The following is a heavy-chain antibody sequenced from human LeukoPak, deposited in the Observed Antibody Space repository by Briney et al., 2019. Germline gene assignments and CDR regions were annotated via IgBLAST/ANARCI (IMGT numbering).Heavy chain of an antibody. D-gene: IGHD5-18*01. CDR3: ARLVDTTMADY. CDR1: GYSFTSYW. J-gene: IGHJ4*02. CDR2: IYPDDSDT. V-gene: IGHV5-51*01. Sequence: GESLKISCKASGYSFTSYWIGWVRQMPGKGLEWMGIIYPDDSDTRYSPSFQGQVTISADKSISTAYLLWSSLKASDTAMHYCARLVDTTMADYWGQGSLVTVSS.